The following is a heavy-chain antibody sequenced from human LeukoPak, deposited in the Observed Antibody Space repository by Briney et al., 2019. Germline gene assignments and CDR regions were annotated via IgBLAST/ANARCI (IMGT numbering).Heavy chain of an antibody. CDR1: GYTFTTYD. D-gene: IGHD2-15*01. Sequence: ASVKVSCKASGYTFTTYDINWVRQATGQGLEWMGWMSPNSGDAKYAQTFQGRFTLTRDTSTSTAYMELSSLRPEDTAVYYCARGAVGNFYYYGMDVWGQGTTVTVSS. J-gene: IGHJ6*02. CDR2: MSPNSGDA. V-gene: IGHV1-8*01. CDR3: ARGAVGNFYYYGMDV.